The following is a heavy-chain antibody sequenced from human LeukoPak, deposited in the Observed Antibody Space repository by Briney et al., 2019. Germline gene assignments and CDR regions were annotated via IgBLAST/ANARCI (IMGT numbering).Heavy chain of an antibody. V-gene: IGHV4-61*02. CDR1: GGSISSGSYY. D-gene: IGHD6-13*01. CDR3: ARAGGAAAGQNDY. Sequence: SETLSLTCTVSGGSISSGSYYWSWIRQPAGKGLEWIGRIYTSGSTNYNPSLKSRVTISVDTSKNQFSLKLSSVTAADTAVYYCARAGGAAAGQNDYWGQGTLVTVSS. CDR2: IYTSGST. J-gene: IGHJ4*02.